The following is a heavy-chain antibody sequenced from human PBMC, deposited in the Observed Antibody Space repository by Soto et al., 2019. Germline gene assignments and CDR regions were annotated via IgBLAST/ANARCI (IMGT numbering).Heavy chain of an antibody. CDR3: AKDCKRIAAAGNKIDY. Sequence: PGGSLRLSCAASGFTFSSYAMSWVRQAPGKGLEWVSAISGSGGSTYYADSVKGRFTISRDNSKNTLYLQMNSLRAEDTAVHYCAKDCKRIAAAGNKIDYWGQGTLVTVSS. D-gene: IGHD6-13*01. CDR2: ISGSGGST. V-gene: IGHV3-23*01. J-gene: IGHJ4*02. CDR1: GFTFSSYA.